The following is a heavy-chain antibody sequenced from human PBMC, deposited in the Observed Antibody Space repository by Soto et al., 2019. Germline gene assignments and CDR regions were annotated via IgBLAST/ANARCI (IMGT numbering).Heavy chain of an antibody. CDR2: ISGSGGST. J-gene: IGHJ4*02. CDR1: GFTFSSYA. CDR3: AKDHVLAYSSSWYLFDY. V-gene: IGHV3-23*01. Sequence: GGSLRLSCAASGFTFSSYAMSWVRQAPGKGLEWVSAISGSGGSTYYADSVKGRFTISRDNSKNTLYLQMNSLRAEDTAVYYCAKDHVLAYSSSWYLFDYWGQGTLVTVSS. D-gene: IGHD6-13*01.